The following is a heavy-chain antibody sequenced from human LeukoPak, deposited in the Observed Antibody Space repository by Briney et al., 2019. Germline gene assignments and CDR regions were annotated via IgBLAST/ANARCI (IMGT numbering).Heavy chain of an antibody. V-gene: IGHV3-30*02. CDR2: DGTSK. CDR3: AKETRGSYSDY. CDR1: GFTFSSSG. D-gene: IGHD1-26*01. J-gene: IGHJ4*02. Sequence: GGSLRLSCAASGFTFSSSGMHWVRQAPGKGLEWVAFDGTSKYYADSVKGRFTISRDNSKNTVYLQMNSRRAEDTAVYYCAKETRGSYSDYWGQGTLVTVSS.